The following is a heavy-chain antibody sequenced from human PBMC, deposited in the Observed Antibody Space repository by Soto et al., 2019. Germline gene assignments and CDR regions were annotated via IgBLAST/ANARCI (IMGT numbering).Heavy chain of an antibody. CDR1: GGTFSSYA. J-gene: IGHJ4*02. CDR3: ARPPGYISDWYYFDL. Sequence: ASVKVYCKSSGGTFSSYAISCVRQAPGQGLEWMGGISPKSGGTNYAQKFEGRVTMTWDTSLNTAYMELSSLISEDTAVYYCARPPGYISDWYYFDLWGQGTLVTVSS. CDR2: ISPKSGGT. V-gene: IGHV1-2*02. D-gene: IGHD3-9*01.